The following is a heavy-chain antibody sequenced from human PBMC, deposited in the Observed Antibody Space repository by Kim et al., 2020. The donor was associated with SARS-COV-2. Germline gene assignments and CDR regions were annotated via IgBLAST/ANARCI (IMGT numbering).Heavy chain of an antibody. CDR1: GFTFSSYG. J-gene: IGHJ6*02. CDR2: IWYDGSNK. V-gene: IGHV3-33*01. D-gene: IGHD5-12*01. Sequence: GGSLRLSCAASGFTFSSYGMHWVRQAPGKGLEGVAVIWYDGSNKYYADSVKGRFTISRDNSKNTLYLQMNSLRAEDTAVYYCARGGGYAGHYYYYGMDVWGQGTTVTVSS. CDR3: ARGGGYAGHYYYYGMDV.